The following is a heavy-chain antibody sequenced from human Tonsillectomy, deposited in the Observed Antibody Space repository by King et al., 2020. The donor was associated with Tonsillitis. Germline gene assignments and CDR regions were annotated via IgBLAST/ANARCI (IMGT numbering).Heavy chain of an antibody. CDR3: ARVYPAADYYYGMDV. J-gene: IGHJ6*02. CDR2: IYYSGNT. V-gene: IGHV4-61*01. D-gene: IGHD2-2*01. Sequence: QLQESGPGLVKPSETLSLTCTVSGGYVSSGSYYWSWIRQPPGKGLEWIGYIYYSGNTNYNPSLKSRVTMSVDTSKNQFSLKLSSVTAADTAVYYCARVYPAADYYYGMDVWGQGTTVTVSS. CDR1: GGYVSSGSYY.